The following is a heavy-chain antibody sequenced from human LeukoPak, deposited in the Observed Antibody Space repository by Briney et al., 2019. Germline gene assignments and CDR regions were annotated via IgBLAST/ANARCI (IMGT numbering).Heavy chain of an antibody. CDR1: GFTFSSYA. CDR3: ARGGTTVTTNLFDK. CDR2: IWYDAITK. Sequence: PGGSLRLSCAAPGFTFSSYAMHWVRQAPGKGLEWVAVIWYDAITKYYADSVKGRFTISRDNSKDTLYLQRNSLRAEDTAVYYCARGGTTVTTNLFDKWGQGTLVTVSS. V-gene: IGHV3-33*01. D-gene: IGHD4-17*01. J-gene: IGHJ4*02.